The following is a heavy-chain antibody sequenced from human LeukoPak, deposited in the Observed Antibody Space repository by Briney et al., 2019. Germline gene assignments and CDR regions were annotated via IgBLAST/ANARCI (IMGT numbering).Heavy chain of an antibody. J-gene: IGHJ4*02. CDR3: ARDLDSTLPRDY. CDR2: INPNSGGT. D-gene: IGHD2-2*01. V-gene: IGHV1-2*02. CDR1: GYTFTGYY. Sequence: ASVKVSCKASGYTFTGYYMHWVRQAPGQGFEWMGWINPNSGGTNYAQKFQGRVTMTRNTSISTAYMELSRLRSDDTAVYYCARDLDSTLPRDYWGQGTLVTVSS.